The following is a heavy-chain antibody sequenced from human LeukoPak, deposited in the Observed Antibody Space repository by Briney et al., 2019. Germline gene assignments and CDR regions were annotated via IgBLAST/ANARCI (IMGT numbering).Heavy chain of an antibody. Sequence: MPSETLSLTCTVSGGSISSYYWSWIRQPPGKGLEWIGYIYYSGSTNYNPSLKSRVTISVDTSKNQFSLKLSSVTAADTAVYYCARRGNGDGYNIGVDYWGQGTLVTVSS. J-gene: IGHJ4*02. CDR1: GGSISSYY. CDR2: IYYSGST. V-gene: IGHV4-59*12. D-gene: IGHD5-24*01. CDR3: ARRGNGDGYNIGVDY.